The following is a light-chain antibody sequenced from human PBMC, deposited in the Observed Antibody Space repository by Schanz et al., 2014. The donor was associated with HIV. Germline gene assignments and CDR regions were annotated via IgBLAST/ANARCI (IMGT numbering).Light chain of an antibody. CDR1: QDITVY. CDR2: DAS. J-gene: IGKJ2*01. Sequence: DIQMTQTPSSLSASVGDRVTITCQASQDITVYLNWYQQKPGKAPKLLIYDASDLETGVPSRFRGSGSGTHFTFTISSLQPEDIATYYCQQSNSFPYTFGQGTKVE. CDR3: QQSNSFPYT. V-gene: IGKV1-33*01.